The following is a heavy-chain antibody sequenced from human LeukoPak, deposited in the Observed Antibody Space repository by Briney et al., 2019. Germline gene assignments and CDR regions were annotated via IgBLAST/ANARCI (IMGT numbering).Heavy chain of an antibody. CDR1: GYTFTDHY. Sequence: EASVKVSCKASGYTFTDHYMHWVRQAPGQGLEWMGGIIPIFGTANYAQKFQGRVTITADESTSTAYMELSSLRSEDTAVYYCASAPKYSSSWSSPFDYWGQGTLVTVSS. CDR2: IIPIFGTA. CDR3: ASAPKYSSSWSSPFDY. D-gene: IGHD6-13*01. J-gene: IGHJ4*02. V-gene: IGHV1-69*13.